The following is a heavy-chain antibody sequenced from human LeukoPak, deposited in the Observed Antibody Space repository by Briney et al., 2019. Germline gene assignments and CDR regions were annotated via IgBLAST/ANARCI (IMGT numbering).Heavy chain of an antibody. J-gene: IGHJ5*02. D-gene: IGHD6-13*01. Sequence: GGSLRLSCAASGFTFSSYGMHWVRQAPGKGLEWVAVISYDGSNKYYADSVKGRFTISRDNSKNTLYLQMNSLRAEDTAVYYCAKNPASSSWYRNWFDPWGQGTLVTVSS. CDR2: ISYDGSNK. V-gene: IGHV3-30*18. CDR3: AKNPASSSWYRNWFDP. CDR1: GFTFSSYG.